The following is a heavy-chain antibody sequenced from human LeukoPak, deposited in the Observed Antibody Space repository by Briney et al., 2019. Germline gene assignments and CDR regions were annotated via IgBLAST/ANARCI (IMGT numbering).Heavy chain of an antibody. V-gene: IGHV3-30-3*01. J-gene: IGHJ4*02. Sequence: GGSLRLSCAASGFTFSSYAMHWVRQAPGKGLEWVAVISYDGSNKYYADSVKGRFTISRDNSKNTLYLQMNSLRAEDTAVYYCARQKLGTLFDYWGRGTLVTVSS. CDR2: ISYDGSNK. D-gene: IGHD7-27*01. CDR1: GFTFSSYA. CDR3: ARQKLGTLFDY.